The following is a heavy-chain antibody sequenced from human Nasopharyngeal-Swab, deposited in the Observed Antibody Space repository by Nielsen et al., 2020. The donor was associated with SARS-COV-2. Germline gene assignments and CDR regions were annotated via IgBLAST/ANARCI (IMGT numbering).Heavy chain of an antibody. J-gene: IGHJ6*02. Sequence: GGSLRLSCAASGFTFSSYAMSWVRQAPGKGLEWVSAISGSGGSTYYADSVKGRFTISRDNSKNTLYLQMNSLRAEDTAVYYCARKNYYDSSGYYLVHFYHYYYGMDVWGQGTTVTVSS. CDR3: ARKNYYDSSGYYLVHFYHYYYGMDV. CDR2: ISGSGGST. CDR1: GFTFSSYA. V-gene: IGHV3-23*01. D-gene: IGHD3-22*01.